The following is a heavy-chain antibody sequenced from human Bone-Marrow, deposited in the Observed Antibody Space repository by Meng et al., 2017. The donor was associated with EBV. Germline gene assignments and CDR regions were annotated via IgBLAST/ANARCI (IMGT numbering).Heavy chain of an antibody. J-gene: IGHJ4*02. CDR2: SNSDGSST. CDR3: ARYYGALDY. Sequence: EVCVVESGGGLVQPGGSLRLYCAASGFTFSSYWMHWVRQAQGKGLVWVSRSNSDGSSTTYADSVKGRFTISRDNAKNTLYLQMNSLRAEDTAVYYCARYYGALDYWGQGTLVTVSS. D-gene: IGHD4-17*01. V-gene: IGHV3-74*01. CDR1: GFTFSSYW.